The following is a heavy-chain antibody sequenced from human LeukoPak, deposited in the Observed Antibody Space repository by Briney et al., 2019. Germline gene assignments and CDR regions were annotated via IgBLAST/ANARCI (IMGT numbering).Heavy chain of an antibody. J-gene: IGHJ5*02. V-gene: IGHV4-39*01. CDR1: GGSISSSSYY. CDR3: ARSVLSYCSGGSCYFNWFDH. D-gene: IGHD2-15*01. CDR2: IYYSGST. Sequence: SETLSLTCTVSGGSISSSSYYWGWIRQPPGKGLEWIGSIYYSGSTYYNPSLKSRVTISVDTSKNQFSLKLSSVTAADTAVYYCARSVLSYCSGGSCYFNWFDHWGQGTLVTVSS.